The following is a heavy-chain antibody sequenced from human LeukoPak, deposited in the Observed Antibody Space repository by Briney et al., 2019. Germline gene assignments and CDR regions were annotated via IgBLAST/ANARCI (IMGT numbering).Heavy chain of an antibody. Sequence: GGSLRLSCATSGFTFSNYGMNWVRQAPGKGLDWVSSISSTSAYIYYADSVKGRFTISRDNAKNSLYLQMDSLRAEDTAVYYCAESYSVTGTFPALDYWGQGTLVTVSS. CDR2: ISSTSAYI. CDR3: AESYSVTGTFPALDY. D-gene: IGHD6-19*01. V-gene: IGHV3-21*01. J-gene: IGHJ4*02. CDR1: GFTFSNYG.